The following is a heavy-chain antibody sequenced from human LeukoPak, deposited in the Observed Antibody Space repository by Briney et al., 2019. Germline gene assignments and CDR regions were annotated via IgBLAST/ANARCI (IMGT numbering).Heavy chain of an antibody. J-gene: IGHJ4*02. D-gene: IGHD3-9*01. CDR2: INHSGST. CDR1: GGSFSGYY. CDR3: ASSSDILTGYPTFGY. Sequence: PSETLSLTCAVYGGSFSGYYWSWIRQPPGKGLEWIGEINHSGSTNYNPSLKSRVTISVDTSKNQFSLKLSSVTAADTAVYCCASSSDILTGYPTFGYWGQGTLVTVSS. V-gene: IGHV4-34*01.